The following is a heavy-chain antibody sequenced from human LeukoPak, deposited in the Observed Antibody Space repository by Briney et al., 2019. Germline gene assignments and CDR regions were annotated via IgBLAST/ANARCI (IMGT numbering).Heavy chain of an antibody. J-gene: IGHJ6*02. CDR1: GFSFSDAW. V-gene: IGHV3-7*03. D-gene: IGHD3-3*01. CDR2: IKQDGSEK. Sequence: GGSLRLSCAASGFSFSDAWMNWVRQAPGKGLEWVANIKQDGSEKYYVDSVKGRFTISRDNAKNSLYLQMNSLRAEDTAVYYCARALYDFWSGIYYYYYGMDVWGQGTTVTVSS. CDR3: ARALYDFWSGIYYYYYGMDV.